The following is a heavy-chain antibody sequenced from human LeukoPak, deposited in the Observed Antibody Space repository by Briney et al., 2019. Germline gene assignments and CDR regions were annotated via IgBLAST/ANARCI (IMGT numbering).Heavy chain of an antibody. CDR3: ARGTWAVTNYFDY. J-gene: IGHJ4*02. D-gene: IGHD4-11*01. CDR1: GGSISRGGYY. V-gene: IGHV4-31*03. CDR2: IYYSGST. Sequence: TSQTLSLTCTVSGGSISRGGYYWSWIRQHPGKGLEWIGYIYYSGSTYYNPSLKSRVTISVDTSKSQFSLKLSSVTAADTAVFYCARGTWAVTNYFDYWGQGTLVTVSS.